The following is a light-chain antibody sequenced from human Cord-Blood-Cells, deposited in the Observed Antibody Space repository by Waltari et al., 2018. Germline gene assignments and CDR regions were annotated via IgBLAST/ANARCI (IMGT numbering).Light chain of an antibody. V-gene: IGLV2-14*03. CDR2: DVS. J-gene: IGLJ3*02. CDR3: SSYTSSSTRV. Sequence: QSALTQPASVSGSPGQSITISCTGTSSDVGGSYSVSWYQQHPGKAPKLMIYDVSNRPSGVSNRFSGSKSGNTASLTISGLQAEDEADYYCSSYTSSSTRVFGGGTKLTVL. CDR1: SSDVGGSYS.